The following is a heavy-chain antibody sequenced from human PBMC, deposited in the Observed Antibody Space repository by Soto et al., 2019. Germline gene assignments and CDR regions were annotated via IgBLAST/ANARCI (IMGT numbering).Heavy chain of an antibody. CDR1: GYSFTDYH. D-gene: IGHD2-8*01. V-gene: IGHV1-2*04. Sequence: GASVKVSCKASGYSFTDYHIHWVRQAPGQGLEWRGRINPKSGGTSTAQKFQGWVTMTTDTSISTASMDLTRLTSDDTAIYYCARGDSTDCSNGVCSFFYNHDMDVWGQGTTVTVS. CDR2: INPKSGGT. J-gene: IGHJ6*02. CDR3: ARGDSTDCSNGVCSFFYNHDMDV.